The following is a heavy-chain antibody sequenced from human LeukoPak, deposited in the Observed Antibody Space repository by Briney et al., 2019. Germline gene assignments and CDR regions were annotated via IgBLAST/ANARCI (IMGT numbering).Heavy chain of an antibody. CDR3: ARDFHTPGVGYYMDV. CDR2: INPNSGGT. CDR1: GYTFTGYY. Sequence: ASMKVSCKASGYTFTGYYMHWVRQAPGQGLEWMGWINPNSGGTNYAQKFQGRVTMTRDTSISIAYMELSRLRSDDTAVYYCARDFHTPGVGYYMDVWGKGTTVTVSS. J-gene: IGHJ6*03. D-gene: IGHD3-10*01. V-gene: IGHV1-2*02.